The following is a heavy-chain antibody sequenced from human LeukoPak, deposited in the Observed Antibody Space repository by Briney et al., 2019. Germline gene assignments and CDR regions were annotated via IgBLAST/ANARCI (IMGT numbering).Heavy chain of an antibody. J-gene: IGHJ6*04. D-gene: IGHD3-3*01. Sequence: SETLSLTCAVYGGSFSGYYWSWIRQPPGKGLEWIGEINHSGSTNYNPSLKSRVTISVDTSKNQFSLKLSSVTAADMAVYYCARAPPYDFWSGYPMDVWGKGTTVTVSS. CDR2: INHSGST. V-gene: IGHV4-34*01. CDR1: GGSFSGYY. CDR3: ARAPPYDFWSGYPMDV.